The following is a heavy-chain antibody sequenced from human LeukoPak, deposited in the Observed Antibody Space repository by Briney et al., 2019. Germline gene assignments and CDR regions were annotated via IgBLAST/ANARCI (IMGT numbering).Heavy chain of an antibody. J-gene: IGHJ3*02. V-gene: IGHV4-59*13. D-gene: IGHD6-13*01. CDR1: GGSISSYY. Sequence: SETLSLTCTVSGGSISSYYWSWIRQPPGKGLEWIGYIYYSGSTNYNPSLKSRVTISVDTSKNQFSLKLSSVTAADTAVYYCARSWGIAAAWTHAFDIWGQGTMVTVSS. CDR2: IYYSGST. CDR3: ARSWGIAAAWTHAFDI.